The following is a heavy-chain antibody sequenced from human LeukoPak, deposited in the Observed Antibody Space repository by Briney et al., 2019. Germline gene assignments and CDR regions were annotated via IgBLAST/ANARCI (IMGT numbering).Heavy chain of an antibody. CDR2: INSDGSST. V-gene: IGHV3-74*01. CDR1: GFTFSSYW. CDR3: AKETPHSLRSNPFDY. J-gene: IGHJ4*02. D-gene: IGHD3-3*01. Sequence: PGGSLRLSCAASGFTFSSYWMHWVRQAPGKGLVWVSRINSDGSSTSYADSVKGRFTISRDNAKNTLYLQMNSLRADDTAVYYCAKETPHSLRSNPFDYWGQGTLVTVSS.